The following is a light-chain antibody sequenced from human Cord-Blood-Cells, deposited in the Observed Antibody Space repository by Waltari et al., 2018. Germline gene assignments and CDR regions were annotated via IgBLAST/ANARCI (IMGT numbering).Light chain of an antibody. CDR2: AAS. CDR1: QGISNY. CDR3: QKYNSALT. Sequence: DIQMTQSPSSLSASVGDRATITCRASQGISNYLAWYQQKPGKVPKLLIYAASTLQSGVPSRFSGSGSGTDFTLTISSLQPEDVATYYCQKYNSALTFGGGTKVEIK. V-gene: IGKV1-27*01. J-gene: IGKJ4*01.